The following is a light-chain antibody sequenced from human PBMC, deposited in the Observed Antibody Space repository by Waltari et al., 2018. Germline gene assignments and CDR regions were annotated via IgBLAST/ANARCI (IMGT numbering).Light chain of an antibody. CDR1: SLGTKK. J-gene: IGLJ3*02. V-gene: IGLV3-21*04. Sequence: SYVLNQPPSVSVAPGKTARISCGGTSLGTKKVHWYQQKPGQAPVLVIHYDSGRPSGIPERFSGSTSGNTATLTIKWVEAGDEAEYFCQVWDFTQGVFGGGTKLTVL. CDR3: QVWDFTQGV. CDR2: YDS.